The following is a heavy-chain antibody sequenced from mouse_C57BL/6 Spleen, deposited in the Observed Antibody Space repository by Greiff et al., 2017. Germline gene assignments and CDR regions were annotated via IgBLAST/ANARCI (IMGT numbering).Heavy chain of an antibody. CDR2: IDPGSGGT. CDR1: GYAFTNYL. CDR3: ARRDYGSSYPYWYFDV. J-gene: IGHJ1*03. D-gene: IGHD1-1*01. Sequence: VQLQESGAELVRPGTSVKVSCKASGYAFTNYLIEWVKQRPGQGLEWIGVIDPGSGGTNYNEKFKGKATLTADKSSSTAYMQLSSLTSEDSAVYFCARRDYGSSYPYWYFDVWGTGTTVTVAS. V-gene: IGHV1-54*01.